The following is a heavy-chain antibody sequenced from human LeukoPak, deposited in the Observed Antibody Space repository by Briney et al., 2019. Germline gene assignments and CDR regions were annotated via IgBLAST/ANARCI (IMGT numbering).Heavy chain of an antibody. J-gene: IGHJ4*02. Sequence: ASVKVSCKASGYTFTVYHMHWVRQAPGQGLEWMGIINPSDGSTTYAQKFQGRVTITRDTSINTAYMELSSLTSGDTAVYYCARNIVATTNYDYWGQGTLVTVSS. V-gene: IGHV1-46*01. D-gene: IGHD5-12*01. CDR1: GYTFTVYH. CDR2: INPSDGST. CDR3: ARNIVATTNYDY.